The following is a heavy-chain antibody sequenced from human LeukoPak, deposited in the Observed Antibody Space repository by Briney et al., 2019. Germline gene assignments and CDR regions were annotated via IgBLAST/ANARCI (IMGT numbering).Heavy chain of an antibody. CDR3: ARDGGSGAYYYYMDV. J-gene: IGHJ6*03. CDR2: IYTSGST. D-gene: IGHD3-10*01. CDR1: GGSISSYY. Sequence: SETLSLTCTVSGGSISSYYWSWIRQPAGKGLEWIGRIYTSGSTNYNPSLKSRVTMSVDTSKNQFSLKLSSVTAADTAVYYCARDGGSGAYYYYMDVWGKGTTVTISS. V-gene: IGHV4-4*07.